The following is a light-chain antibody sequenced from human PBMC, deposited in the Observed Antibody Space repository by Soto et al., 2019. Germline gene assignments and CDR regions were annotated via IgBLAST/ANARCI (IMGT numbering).Light chain of an antibody. CDR3: CSYAGNRTFV. Sequence: QSALTQPASVSGSPGQSITISCTATSSDFGIYNLVAWYLQHPGKAPQVLIYEDTKRPAGVSFRFSASKSGKTASLTISGLQAEDEADYHCCSYAGNRTFVFGGGTKVTVL. J-gene: IGLJ3*02. CDR2: EDT. CDR1: SSDFGIYNL. V-gene: IGLV2-23*02.